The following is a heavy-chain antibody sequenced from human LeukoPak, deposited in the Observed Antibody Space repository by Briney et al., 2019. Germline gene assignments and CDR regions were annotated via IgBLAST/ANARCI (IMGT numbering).Heavy chain of an antibody. Sequence: SETLSLTCTVSGGSISSGSYYWSWIRQPAGKGLEWIGRIYTSGSTNYNPSLKSRVTISVDTSKNQFSLKLSSVTAADTAVYYCARSRYSSSWYRAYYYYMDVWGKGTTVTISS. J-gene: IGHJ6*03. V-gene: IGHV4-61*02. CDR2: IYTSGST. CDR1: GGSISSGSYY. D-gene: IGHD6-13*01. CDR3: ARSRYSSSWYRAYYYYMDV.